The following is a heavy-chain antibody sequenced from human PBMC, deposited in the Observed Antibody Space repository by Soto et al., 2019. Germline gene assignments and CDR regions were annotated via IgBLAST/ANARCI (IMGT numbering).Heavy chain of an antibody. CDR1: GFTFGEYA. J-gene: IGHJ4*02. CDR2: IRSEGYGGTT. V-gene: IGHV3-49*03. D-gene: IGHD6-13*01. CDR3: TRYPAAADY. Sequence: PGGSLRLSCTTSGFTFGEYAMSWFRQAPGKGLEWVGFIRSEGYGGTTEFAASVKGRFTISRDDSKSIAYLQMNSLKSEDTAVYYCTRYPAAADYWGQGTLVTVSS.